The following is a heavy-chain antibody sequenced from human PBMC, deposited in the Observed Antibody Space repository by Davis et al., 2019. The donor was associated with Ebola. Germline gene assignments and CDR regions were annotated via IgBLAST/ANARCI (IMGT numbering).Heavy chain of an antibody. J-gene: IGHJ4*02. V-gene: IGHV1-69*13. D-gene: IGHD4-17*01. CDR3: ARALRDYGFGDHY. CDR1: GGTFSSYA. Sequence: SVKVSCKASGGTFSSYAISWVRQAPGQGLEWMGGIIPIFGTANYAQKFQGRVTITADESTSTAYMELSSLRSEDTAVYYCARALRDYGFGDHYWGQGTLVTVSS. CDR2: IIPIFGTA.